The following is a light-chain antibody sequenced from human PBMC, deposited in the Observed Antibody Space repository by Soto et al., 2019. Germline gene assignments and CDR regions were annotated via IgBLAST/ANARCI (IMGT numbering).Light chain of an antibody. V-gene: IGKV1-5*01. J-gene: IGKJ3*01. Sequence: DIHMTQSPSTLSASLGDRVSITCRASQSINSWLAWYQQKPGKAPKLLIYAASSLQSGVPSRFSGSESGAEFTLTISGLQPDDFATYYCQQYKNYPFTFGPGTKV. CDR1: QSINSW. CDR3: QQYKNYPFT. CDR2: AAS.